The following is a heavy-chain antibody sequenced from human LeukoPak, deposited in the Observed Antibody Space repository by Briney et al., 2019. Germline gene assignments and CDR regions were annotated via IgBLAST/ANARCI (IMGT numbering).Heavy chain of an antibody. CDR2: IAYDGSGK. CDR3: AKREADGDYARY. J-gene: IGHJ4*02. Sequence: AGGSLRLSCAASGFTFRDFGMHWVRQAPGKGLEWVAVIAYDGSGKFYADSVQGRFTVSRDNSKSTLYLQMDSLRTEDTAVYYCAKREADGDYARYWGQGTLITVSS. D-gene: IGHD4-17*01. V-gene: IGHV3-30*18. CDR1: GFTFRDFG.